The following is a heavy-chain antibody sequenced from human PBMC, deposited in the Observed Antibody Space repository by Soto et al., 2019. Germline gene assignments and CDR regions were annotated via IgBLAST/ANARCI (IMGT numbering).Heavy chain of an antibody. J-gene: IGHJ4*02. D-gene: IGHD5-18*01. V-gene: IGHV3-9*01. Sequence: DVQLVESGGGLVQPGRSLRLSCAASGFTFDDYAMHWVRQAPGKGLEWVSGISWNSGSIGYADSVKGRFTISRDNAKNSLYLQMNSLRAEDTALYYCAKDISDTAMLGIFDYWGQGTLVTVSS. CDR3: AKDISDTAMLGIFDY. CDR2: ISWNSGSI. CDR1: GFTFDDYA.